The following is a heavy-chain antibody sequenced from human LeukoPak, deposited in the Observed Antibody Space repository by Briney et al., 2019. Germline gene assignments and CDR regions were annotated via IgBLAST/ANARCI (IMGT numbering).Heavy chain of an antibody. CDR3: ARQVKTYYGSGSFDY. D-gene: IGHD3-10*01. J-gene: IGHJ4*02. CDR2: IYYSGST. Sequence: SETLSLTCTVSGGSLSSYYWSWIRQPPGKGLEWIGYIYYSGSTNYNPSLKSRVTISVDTSKNQFSLKLSSVTAADTAVYYCARQVKTYYGSGSFDYWGQGTLVTVSS. V-gene: IGHV4-59*08. CDR1: GGSLSSYY.